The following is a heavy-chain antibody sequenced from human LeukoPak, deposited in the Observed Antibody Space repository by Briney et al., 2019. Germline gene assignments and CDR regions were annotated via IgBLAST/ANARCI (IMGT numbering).Heavy chain of an antibody. D-gene: IGHD6-13*01. V-gene: IGHV3-33*03. J-gene: IGHJ4*02. CDR2: IWIDGSNK. Sequence: GGSLRLSSVPSGLTFSSYGMHWVRQAPGKGLGWVADIWIDGSNKYSADSVKGRFPTSRDNSKNMVWLKMNSLRAEDTAVYYRASAAGAYDNWGQGTLVTVSS. CDR1: GLTFSSYG. CDR3: ASAAGAYDN.